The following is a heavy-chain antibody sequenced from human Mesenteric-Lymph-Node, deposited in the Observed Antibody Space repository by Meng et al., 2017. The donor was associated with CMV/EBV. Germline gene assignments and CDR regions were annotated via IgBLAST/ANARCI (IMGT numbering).Heavy chain of an antibody. CDR1: GFTFSDYY. V-gene: IGHV3-11*04. Sequence: GESLKISCAASGFTFSDYYMSWIRQAPGKGLEWVSYISSSGSTIYYADSVKGRFTISRDNAKNSLYLQMNSLRAEDTAVYYCAIRGSYYYFDYWGQGTLVTVSS. CDR2: ISSSGSTI. CDR3: AIRGSYYYFDY. J-gene: IGHJ4*02. D-gene: IGHD1-26*01.